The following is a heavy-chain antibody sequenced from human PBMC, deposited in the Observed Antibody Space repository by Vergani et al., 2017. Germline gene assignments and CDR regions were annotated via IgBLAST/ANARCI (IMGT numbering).Heavy chain of an antibody. Sequence: EVQLVESGGGLVKPGGSLRLSCAASGFTFSSYSMNWVRQAPGKGLEWVSSISSSSSYIYYADSVKGRFTISRDNAKNSLYLKMNRLRAEDTAVYYCARTLGDDAFDIWGQGTMVTVSS. J-gene: IGHJ3*02. CDR3: ARTLGDDAFDI. CDR1: GFTFSSYS. V-gene: IGHV3-21*01. D-gene: IGHD3-16*01. CDR2: ISSSSSYI.